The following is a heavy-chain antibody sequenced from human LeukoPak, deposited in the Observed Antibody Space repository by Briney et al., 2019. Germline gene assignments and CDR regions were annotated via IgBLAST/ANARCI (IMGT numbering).Heavy chain of an antibody. CDR2: ISGSGGST. CDR3: TTDRHNYYDSSGYYYPYYYYYYMDV. D-gene: IGHD3-22*01. J-gene: IGHJ6*03. V-gene: IGHV3-23*01. CDR1: GFMFNSYG. Sequence: GGSLRLSCAASGFMFNSYGMTWVRQAPGKGLEWVSAISGSGGSTYYADSVKGRFTISRDNAKNSLYLQMNSLKTEDTAVYYCTTDRHNYYDSSGYYYPYYYYYYMDVWGKGTTVTVSS.